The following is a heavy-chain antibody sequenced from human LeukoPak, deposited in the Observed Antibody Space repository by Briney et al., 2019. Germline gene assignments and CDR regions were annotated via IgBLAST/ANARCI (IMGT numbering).Heavy chain of an antibody. D-gene: IGHD6-19*01. J-gene: IGHJ4*02. CDR3: ARDNGGAVAGLKYYFDY. CDR2: INPNSGGT. V-gene: IGHV1-2*02. Sequence: ASVKVSCKAGGYTFTSYYMHWVRQAPGQGLEWMGWINPNSGGTNYAQKFQGRVTMTRDTSISTAYMELSRLRSDDTAVYYCARDNGGAVAGLKYYFDYWGQGTLVTVSS. CDR1: GYTFTSYY.